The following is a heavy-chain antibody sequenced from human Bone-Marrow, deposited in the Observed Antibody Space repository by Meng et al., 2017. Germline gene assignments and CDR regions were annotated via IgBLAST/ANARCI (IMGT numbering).Heavy chain of an antibody. CDR2: MNPGSGIT. D-gene: IGHD6-19*01. Sequence: QGQLVQSGAEVKKPGSSVKVSCKASGGTFSSYAISWVRQAPGQGLEWMGYMNPGSGITGLAQKFQGRLSMTSDTSISTAYMELSDLISEDTAMYYCARCLAGCDYWGQGTLVTVSS. J-gene: IGHJ4*02. CDR3: ARCLAGCDY. CDR1: GGTFSSYA. V-gene: IGHV1-8*02.